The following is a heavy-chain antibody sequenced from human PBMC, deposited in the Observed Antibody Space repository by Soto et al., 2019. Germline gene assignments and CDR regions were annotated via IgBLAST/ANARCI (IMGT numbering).Heavy chain of an antibody. D-gene: IGHD3-22*01. V-gene: IGHV2-26*01. CDR3: ARILQYYDSSGYYPYWYFDL. J-gene: IGHJ2*01. CDR2: IFSNDEK. Sequence: QVTLKESGPVLVKPTETLTLTCTVSGFSLSNARMGVSWIRQPPGKALEWLAHIFSNDEKSYSTSLKSRLTISKDTSKSQVVLTMTNMDPVDTTTYYCARILQYYDSSGYYPYWYFDLWGRGTLVTVSS. CDR1: GFSLSNARMG.